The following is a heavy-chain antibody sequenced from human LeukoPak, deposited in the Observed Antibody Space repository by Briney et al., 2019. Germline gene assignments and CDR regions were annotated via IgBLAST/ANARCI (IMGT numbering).Heavy chain of an antibody. CDR3: ARGVTYDFRSGYYESFYYYYGMDV. D-gene: IGHD3-3*01. V-gene: IGHV1-2*02. CDR2: INPNSGGT. CDR1: GYTFTGYY. Sequence: ASVKVSCKASGYTFTGYYMHWVRQAPGQGLEWMGWINPNSGGTNYAQKFQGRVTMTRDTSISTAYMELSRLRSDDTAVYYCARGVTYDFRSGYYESFYYYYGMDVWGQGTTVTVSS. J-gene: IGHJ6*02.